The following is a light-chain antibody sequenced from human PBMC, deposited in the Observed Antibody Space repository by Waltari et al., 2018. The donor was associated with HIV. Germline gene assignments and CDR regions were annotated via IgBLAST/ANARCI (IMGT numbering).Light chain of an antibody. J-gene: IGLJ2*01. CDR3: CAYAGSTTYVI. V-gene: IGLV2-23*02. Sequence: QSALTQPASVSGSPGQSITISCTGTSSDVGGYNLVSWYQQHPGKAPKLMIYEVSKRPAVVFNRFSGSKSGNTASLTSSGLQAEDEADYYCCAYAGSTTYVIFGGGTKLTVL. CDR1: SSDVGGYNL. CDR2: EVS.